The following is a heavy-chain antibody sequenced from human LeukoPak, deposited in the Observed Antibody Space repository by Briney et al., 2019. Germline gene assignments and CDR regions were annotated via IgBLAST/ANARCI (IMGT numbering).Heavy chain of an antibody. J-gene: IGHJ4*02. CDR1: GFTFSSYA. CDR3: AKVRGSGYYGSGSYFDY. Sequence: PGGSLRLSCAASGFTFSSYAMSWVRQAPGKGLEWVSAISGSGGSTYYADSVKGRFTISRDNSKNTLYLQMNSLRAEDTAVYYCAKVRGSGYYGSGSYFDYWGQGTLVTVSS. V-gene: IGHV3-23*01. CDR2: ISGSGGST. D-gene: IGHD3-10*01.